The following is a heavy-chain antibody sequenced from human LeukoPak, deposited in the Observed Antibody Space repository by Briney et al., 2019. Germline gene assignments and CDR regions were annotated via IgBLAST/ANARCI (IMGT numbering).Heavy chain of an antibody. Sequence: GGSLRLSCAASGFIFSSYGMHWVRQAPGKGLEGVAVIRYDGSNKYYADSVKDRFTISRHNYKHTLYLQMNSLRAEDTPVFHFANTKTRANSASYFFPGAFNFWGKGKMVTATS. CDR1: GFIFSSYG. J-gene: IGHJ3*01. CDR3: ANTKTRANSASYFFPGAFNF. V-gene: IGHV3-30*02. CDR2: IRYDGSNK. D-gene: IGHD1-26*01.